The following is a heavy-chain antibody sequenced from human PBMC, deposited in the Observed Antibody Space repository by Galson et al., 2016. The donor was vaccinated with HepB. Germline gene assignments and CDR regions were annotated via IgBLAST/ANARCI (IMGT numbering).Heavy chain of an antibody. J-gene: IGHJ4*02. V-gene: IGHV4-34*01. CDR2: IRHSGST. CDR3: ARLRYGDSEEYYFDY. Sequence: TLSLTCAVYGESFSGYYWSWIRQPPGKGLEWIGEIRHSGSTNYSPSLKSRVTISVDTSKNQFSLKLRSVTAADTAVYYCARLRYGDSEEYYFDYWGQGTLVTVSS. CDR1: GESFSGYY. D-gene: IGHD4-17*01.